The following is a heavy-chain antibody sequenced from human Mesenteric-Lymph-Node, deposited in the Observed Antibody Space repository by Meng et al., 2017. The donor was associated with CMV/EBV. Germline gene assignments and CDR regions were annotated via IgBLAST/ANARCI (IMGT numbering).Heavy chain of an antibody. J-gene: IGHJ4*02. CDR3: ARVVFGATTRFDY. Sequence: CAVSGGSISSRNWWSWVRQPPGKGLEWIGEIYHSGSTNYNPSLKSRVTISVDKSKNQFSLKLSSVTAADTAVYYCARVVFGATTRFDYWGQGTLVTVSS. CDR2: IYHSGST. D-gene: IGHD3-10*02. CDR1: GGSISSRNW. V-gene: IGHV4-4*02.